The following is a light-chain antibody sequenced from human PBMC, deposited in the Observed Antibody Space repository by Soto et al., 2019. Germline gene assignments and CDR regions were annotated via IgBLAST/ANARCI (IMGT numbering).Light chain of an antibody. CDR3: QQYGTSPSSFT. CDR1: QYISSSY. Sequence: EIVLTQSPGTLSLSPGERATLSCRASQYISSSYLAWYQQKPGQAPRLLIYGASSRATGIPDRFSGSGSGTDFPLTISRLEPEDFAVYYCQQYGTSPSSFTFGPGTKVDIK. CDR2: GAS. J-gene: IGKJ3*01. V-gene: IGKV3-20*01.